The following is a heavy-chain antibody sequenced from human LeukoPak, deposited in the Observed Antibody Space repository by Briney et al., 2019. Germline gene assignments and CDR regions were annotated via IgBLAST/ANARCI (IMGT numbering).Heavy chain of an antibody. Sequence: SETLSLTCTVCGGSISSYYWSWIRQPAGKGLEWIGRIYTSGSTNYNPSLKSRVTMSVDTSKNQFSLKLSSVTAADTAVYYCASGEYYYDSSAFQHWGQGTLVTVSS. D-gene: IGHD3-22*01. J-gene: IGHJ1*01. V-gene: IGHV4-4*07. CDR2: IYTSGST. CDR3: ASGEYYYDSSAFQH. CDR1: GGSISSYY.